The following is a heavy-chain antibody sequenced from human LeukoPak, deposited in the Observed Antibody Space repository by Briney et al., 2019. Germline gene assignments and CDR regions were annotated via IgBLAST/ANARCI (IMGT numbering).Heavy chain of an antibody. Sequence: SETLPLTCTVSGGSLSSSSYYWGWLRQPPGTGLEWIGSIYYSGSTYYSPSLKSRVTISVDTSKNQFSLKLSSVTAADTAVYYCARRRRSGYDRSGDFDYWGQGTLVTVSS. J-gene: IGHJ4*02. V-gene: IGHV4-39*01. CDR2: IYYSGST. CDR1: GGSLSSSSYY. CDR3: ARRRRSGYDRSGDFDY. D-gene: IGHD5-12*01.